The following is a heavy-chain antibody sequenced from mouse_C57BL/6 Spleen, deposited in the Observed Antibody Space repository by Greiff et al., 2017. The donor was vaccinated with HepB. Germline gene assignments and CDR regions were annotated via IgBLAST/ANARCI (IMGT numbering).Heavy chain of an antibody. D-gene: IGHD1-1*02. J-gene: IGHJ4*01. V-gene: IGHV1-69*01. CDR1: GYTFTSYW. CDR2: IDPSDSYT. CDR3: ARGEKVASYAKGY. Sequence: QVQLQQPGAELVMPGASVKLSCKASGYTFTSYWMHWVKQRPGQGLEWIGEIDPSDSYTNYNQKFKGKSTLTVDKSSSTAYMQLSSLTSEDSAVYYCARGEKVASYAKGYWGKGTTVTV.